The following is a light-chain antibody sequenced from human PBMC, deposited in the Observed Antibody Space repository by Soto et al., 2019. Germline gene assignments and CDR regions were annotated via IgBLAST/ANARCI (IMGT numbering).Light chain of an antibody. V-gene: IGLV9-49*01. CDR1: SGYSNYK. CDR2: VGTGGIVG. CDR3: QTWGTGINWV. J-gene: IGLJ3*02. Sequence: QSVLTQPPSASASLGASVTLTCTLSSGYSNYKVDWYQQRPGKGPRFVMRVGTGGIVGSKGDGIPDRFSVLGSGLNRYLTIKNIQEEDESDYYCQTWGTGINWVFGGGTKLTVL.